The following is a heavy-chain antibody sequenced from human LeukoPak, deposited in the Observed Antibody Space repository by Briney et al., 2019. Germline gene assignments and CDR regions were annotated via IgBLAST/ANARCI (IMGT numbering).Heavy chain of an antibody. Sequence: GASVKVSCKASGGTFSRFAISWVRQAPGQGLEWMGRIIPILGIANYAQKFQGRVSITADKSTSTAHMALSSLRSDDTAVYYCASSASGYDSYSFDYWGQGTLVTVSS. J-gene: IGHJ4*02. CDR1: GGTFSRFA. CDR3: ASSASGYDSYSFDY. V-gene: IGHV1-69*04. D-gene: IGHD5-12*01. CDR2: IIPILGIA.